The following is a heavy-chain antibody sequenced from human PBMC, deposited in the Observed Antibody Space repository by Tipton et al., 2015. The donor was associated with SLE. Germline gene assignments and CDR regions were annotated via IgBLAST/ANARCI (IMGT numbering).Heavy chain of an antibody. CDR1: GAPISSYY. CDR3: AISGYEAYFDY. V-gene: IGHV4-4*08. Sequence: TLSLTCTVSGAPISSYYWTWIRQPPGKALEWIGYIYTSGSTNYNPSLESRVTISVDTSTAQFSLELTSVTAADTAVYYCAISGYEAYFDYWGQGALVTVSS. D-gene: IGHD5-12*01. J-gene: IGHJ4*02. CDR2: IYTSGST.